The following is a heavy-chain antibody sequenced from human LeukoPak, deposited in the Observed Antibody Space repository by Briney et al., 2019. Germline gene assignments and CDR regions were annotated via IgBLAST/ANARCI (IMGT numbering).Heavy chain of an antibody. CDR3: ATDYVHALGEYYFDY. D-gene: IGHD3-10*01. CDR2: MNPNSGNT. CDR1: GYTFTSYD. Sequence: ASVKVSCKASGYTFTSYDINWVRQATGQGLEWMGWMNPNSGNTGYAQKFQGRVTMTRNTSISTAYMELSSLRSEDTAVYYCATDYVHALGEYYFDYWGQGTLVTVSS. V-gene: IGHV1-8*01. J-gene: IGHJ4*02.